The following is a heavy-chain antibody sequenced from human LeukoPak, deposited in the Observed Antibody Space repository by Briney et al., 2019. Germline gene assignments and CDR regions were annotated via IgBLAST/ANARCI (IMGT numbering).Heavy chain of an antibody. CDR1: GYTFTSYG. CDR2: ISAYNGNT. CDR3: AGSIAAAVIFDY. J-gene: IGHJ4*02. Sequence: ASVKVSCKASGYTFTSYGISWVRQAPGQGLEWMGWISAYNGNTNYAQKLQGRVTMTTDTSTSTAYMELRSLRSDDTAVYYCAGSIAAAVIFDYWGQGTLVTVSS. D-gene: IGHD6-13*01. V-gene: IGHV1-18*01.